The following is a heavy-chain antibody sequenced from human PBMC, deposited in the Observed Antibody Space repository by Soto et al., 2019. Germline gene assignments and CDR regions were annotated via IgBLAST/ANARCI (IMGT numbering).Heavy chain of an antibody. J-gene: IGHJ4*02. V-gene: IGHV3-30*18. CDR3: AKDPLLDY. CDR2: ISYDGSNK. Sequence: GGSLRLSCAASGFTFSSYGMHWVRQAPGQGLEWVAVISYDGSNKKYVDSVKGRFSISRDNSKNTVYLQMNSLRAEDSGVYYCAKDPLLDYWGQGTLVTVSS. CDR1: GFTFSSYG. D-gene: IGHD2-15*01.